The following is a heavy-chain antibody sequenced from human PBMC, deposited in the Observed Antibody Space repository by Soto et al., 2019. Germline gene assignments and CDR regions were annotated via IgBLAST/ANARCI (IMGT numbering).Heavy chain of an antibody. J-gene: IGHJ5*02. CDR1: GGSISGYF. D-gene: IGHD3-10*01. V-gene: IGHV4-59*01. Sequence: PSETLSLTCTVSGGSISGYFWNWIRQPPGKGLDWIGCIYYSGSTNYNPSLKSRVTISVDTSKNQFSLKLNSVTTADTAVYYCARGPSGPWGQGTLVTV. CDR3: ARGPSGP. CDR2: IYYSGST.